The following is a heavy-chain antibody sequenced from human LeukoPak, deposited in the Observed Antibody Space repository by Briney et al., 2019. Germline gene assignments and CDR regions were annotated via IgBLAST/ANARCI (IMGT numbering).Heavy chain of an antibody. J-gene: IGHJ4*02. CDR1: GFTFSNYA. V-gene: IGHV3-33*06. D-gene: IGHD6-19*01. CDR2: IWFDGTNK. Sequence: PGGSLGLSCAASGFTFSNYAMHWVRQAPGTGLELVAVIWFDGTNKYYGDSVRGRFTISRDNSKNRLYLQMNSLRAEDTAVYYCAKARGSGWHDPWYLDYWGQGTLVTVSS. CDR3: AKARGSGWHDPWYLDY.